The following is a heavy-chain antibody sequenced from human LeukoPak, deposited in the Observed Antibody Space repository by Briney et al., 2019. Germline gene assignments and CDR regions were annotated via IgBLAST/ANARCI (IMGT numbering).Heavy chain of an antibody. J-gene: IGHJ4*02. D-gene: IGHD6-6*01. V-gene: IGHV5-51*01. CDR3: ARRSGSSSSGTLFDY. CDR2: IYPGDSDT. CDR1: GYSFTSYW. Sequence: GESLKISCKGSGYSFTSYWIGWVRQMPGKGREWMGIIYPGDSDTRYSPSFQGQVTISADKSISTAYLQWSSLKASDTAMYYCARRSGSSSSGTLFDYWGQGTLVTVSS.